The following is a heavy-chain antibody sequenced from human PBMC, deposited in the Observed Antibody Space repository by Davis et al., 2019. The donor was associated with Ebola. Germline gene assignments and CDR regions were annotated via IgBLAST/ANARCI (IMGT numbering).Heavy chain of an antibody. CDR2: INHSGST. V-gene: IGHV4-34*01. CDR3: ARGHGLTGTTDWFDP. J-gene: IGHJ5*02. CDR1: GGSFRGYY. Sequence: SETLSLTCAVYGGSFRGYYWSWIRQPPGKGLEWIGEINHSGSTNYNPSLKSRVTISVDTSKNQFSLKLSSVTAADTAVYYCARGHGLTGTTDWFDPWGQGTLVTVSS. D-gene: IGHD1-7*01.